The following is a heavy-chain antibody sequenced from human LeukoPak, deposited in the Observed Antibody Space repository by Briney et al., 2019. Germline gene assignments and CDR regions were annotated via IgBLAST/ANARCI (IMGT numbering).Heavy chain of an antibody. J-gene: IGHJ4*02. V-gene: IGHV4-59*08. CDR1: GGSISSYY. CDR2: IYSSGST. D-gene: IGHD3-22*01. Sequence: PSETLSLTCTVSGGSISSYYWSWIRQPPGKGLEWIGYIYSSGSTNYNPSPKSRVTISIDTSKNQVSLELSSVTAADTAVYHCARHHPYDSSGYHVDYWGQGTLVTVSS. CDR3: ARHHPYDSSGYHVDY.